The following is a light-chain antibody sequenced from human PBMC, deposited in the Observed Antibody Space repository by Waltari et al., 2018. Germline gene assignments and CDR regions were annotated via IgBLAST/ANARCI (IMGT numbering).Light chain of an antibody. CDR3: QQYNKWPPGT. CDR1: QSVSSD. Sequence: EVVLTQSPATLFVSPGERATLSCRASQSVSSDLAWYQQKPGQAPRLIIHGASIRATGIPARFSGSGSGTEFTLTISSMQSEDSAVYYCQQYNKWPPGTFGQGTKVEIK. CDR2: GAS. V-gene: IGKV3-15*01. J-gene: IGKJ1*01.